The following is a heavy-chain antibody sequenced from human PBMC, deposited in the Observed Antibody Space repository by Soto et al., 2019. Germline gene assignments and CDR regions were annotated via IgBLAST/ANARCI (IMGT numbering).Heavy chain of an antibody. V-gene: IGHV3-21*01. CDR2: ISSSSSYI. Sequence: PGGSLRLSCAASGFTFSSYSMNWVRQAPGKGLEWVSSISSSSSYIYYADSVRGRFTISRDNAKNSLYLQMNSLRAEDTAVYDCARAPMEGNWFDPWGQGNLVTISS. J-gene: IGHJ5*02. D-gene: IGHD3-10*01. CDR3: ARAPMEGNWFDP. CDR1: GFTFSSYS.